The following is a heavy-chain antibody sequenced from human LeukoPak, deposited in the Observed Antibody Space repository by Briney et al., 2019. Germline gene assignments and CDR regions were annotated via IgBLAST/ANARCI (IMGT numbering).Heavy chain of an antibody. V-gene: IGHV4-59*01. CDR3: ARASSVAGTWGSLGY. Sequence: PSQTLSLTCTVSGGSISSYYWSWIRQPPGKGLEWIGYIYYSGSTNYNPSLKSRVTISVDTSKNQFSLKLSSVTAADTAVYYCARASSVAGTWGSLGYWGQGTLVTVSS. J-gene: IGHJ4*02. CDR2: IYYSGST. CDR1: GGSISSYY. D-gene: IGHD6-19*01.